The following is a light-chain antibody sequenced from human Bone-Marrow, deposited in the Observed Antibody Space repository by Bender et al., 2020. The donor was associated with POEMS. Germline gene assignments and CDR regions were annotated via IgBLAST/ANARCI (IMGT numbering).Light chain of an antibody. CDR3: QSYDTTLRHWV. J-gene: IGLJ3*02. CDR2: GNS. CDR1: NTNIGAPYD. V-gene: IGLV1-40*01. Sequence: QSVLTQPPSVSGAPGQGVTISCTGDNTNIGAPYDVHWYQQLPGTAPKLLIYGNSNRPPGVPERFTGSKSGTSASLAITGLQAEDEAHYYCQSYDTTLRHWVFGGGTKLTVL.